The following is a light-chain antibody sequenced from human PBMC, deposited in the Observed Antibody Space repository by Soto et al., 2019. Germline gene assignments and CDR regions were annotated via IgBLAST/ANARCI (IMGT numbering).Light chain of an antibody. V-gene: IGLV2-23*01. J-gene: IGLJ2*01. CDR1: SSDVGSYNL. CDR3: CSYAASSPV. Sequence: QSALTQPASVSGSPGQSITISCTGTSSDVGSYNLVSWYQQHPGKAPNLMIYEGSKRPSGVSNRFSGSKSGNTASLTISGLQAEDEADYYCCSYAASSPVFGGGTKVTVL. CDR2: EGS.